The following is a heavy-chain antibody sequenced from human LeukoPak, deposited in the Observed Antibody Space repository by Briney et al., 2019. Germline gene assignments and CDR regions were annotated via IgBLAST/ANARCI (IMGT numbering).Heavy chain of an antibody. J-gene: IGHJ4*02. CDR2: IDPNRGGT. CDR3: ARPLSPYQYYFAY. Sequence: ASVKLSCKASGYTFSAYYMHWVRQAPGQGLEWVGGIDPNRGGTNYAQKFQGRVTMTTDTSISTPYMELSRLRSDDTAVYYCARPLSPYQYYFAYWGQGTLVTVSS. V-gene: IGHV1-2*02. CDR1: GYTFSAYY. D-gene: IGHD3-16*02.